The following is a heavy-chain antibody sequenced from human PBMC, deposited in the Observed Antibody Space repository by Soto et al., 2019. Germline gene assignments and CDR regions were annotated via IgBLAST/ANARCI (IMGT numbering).Heavy chain of an antibody. CDR1: GGTFSSYS. CDR2: IIPMVGKT. CDR3: ARESYSRGHDTSDTSAFPLDF. Sequence: QVQLVQSGSEVKKPGSSVTVSCKASGGTFSSYSFAWVRQAPGEGLEWMGRIIPMVGKTNYAQKFQGRLTXTXXXSXXTVNMELRSLRSEDTAVYYCARESYSRGHDTSDTSAFPLDFWGQGTPVIVSS. D-gene: IGHD3-22*01. V-gene: IGHV1-69*08. J-gene: IGHJ4*02.